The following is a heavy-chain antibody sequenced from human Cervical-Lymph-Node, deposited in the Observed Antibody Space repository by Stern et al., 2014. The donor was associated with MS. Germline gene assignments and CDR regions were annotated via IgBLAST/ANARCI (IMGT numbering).Heavy chain of an antibody. CDR1: GYTFITYY. CDR2: INHRGVIT. CDR3: ARDTSDGGTFGAFDF. D-gene: IGHD2-15*01. Sequence: QMQLVQSGAEVKKPGASVKVSCQASGYTFITYYMHWVRQAPGQGLEWIGMINHRGVITIYAQKFQGRVPMTSDTSTSTLYMEFTSLRSEDTAVYYCARDTSDGGTFGAFDFWGQGTMVTVSS. J-gene: IGHJ3*01. V-gene: IGHV1-46*01.